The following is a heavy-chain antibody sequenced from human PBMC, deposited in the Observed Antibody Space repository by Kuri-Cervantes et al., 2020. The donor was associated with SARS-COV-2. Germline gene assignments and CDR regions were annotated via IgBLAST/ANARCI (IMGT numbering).Heavy chain of an antibody. J-gene: IGHJ4*02. CDR3: AVEYSSSSGHQRDEH. V-gene: IGHV4-61*02. D-gene: IGHD6-6*01. Sequence: SETLSLTCTVSGGSISSGSYYWSWIRQPAGKGLEWIGRIYTSGSTNYNPPLKSRVTISVDTSKNQFSLKLSSVTAADTAVYYCAVEYSSSSGHQRDEHWGQGTLVTVSS. CDR1: GGSISSGSYY. CDR2: IYTSGST.